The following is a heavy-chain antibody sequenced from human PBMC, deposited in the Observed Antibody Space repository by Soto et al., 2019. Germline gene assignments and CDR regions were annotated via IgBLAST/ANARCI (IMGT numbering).Heavy chain of an antibody. Sequence: ASVKVSCKASGYTFTNFGISWVRQAPGQGLEWMGWISAYNGNTNYAQKLQGRVTMTTDTSTSTAYMELRSLRSDDTAVYYCARDQAMAQFDYWGQGTLVTVSS. CDR3: ARDQAMAQFDY. CDR2: ISAYNGNT. J-gene: IGHJ4*02. V-gene: IGHV1-18*01. D-gene: IGHD5-18*01. CDR1: GYTFTNFG.